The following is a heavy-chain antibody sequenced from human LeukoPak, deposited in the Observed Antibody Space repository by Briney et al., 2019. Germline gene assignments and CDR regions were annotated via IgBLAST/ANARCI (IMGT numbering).Heavy chain of an antibody. Sequence: SETLSLTCTVSGASISNYYWSWIRQSPGKGLEWIGYMLYSGSTNQNPSLRSRVTISVDTSKNPFSLKLSSVTAADTAVYYCARLEIAAAVNWFDPWGQGTLVTVSS. CDR2: MLYSGST. CDR3: ARLEIAAAVNWFDP. CDR1: GASISNYY. J-gene: IGHJ5*02. D-gene: IGHD6-13*01. V-gene: IGHV4-59*08.